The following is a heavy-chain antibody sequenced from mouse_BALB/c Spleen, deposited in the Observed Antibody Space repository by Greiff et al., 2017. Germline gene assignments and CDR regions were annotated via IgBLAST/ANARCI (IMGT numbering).Heavy chain of an antibody. CDR2: ISSGSSTI. CDR3: AGYGNYDAMDY. V-gene: IGHV5-17*02. D-gene: IGHD2-10*02. CDR1: GFTFSSFG. J-gene: IGHJ4*01. Sequence: EVKLVESGGGLVQPGGSRKLSCAASGFTFSSFGMHWVRQAPEKGLEWVAYISSGSSTIYYADTVKGRFTISRDNPKNTLFLQMTSLRSEDTAMYYCAGYGNYDAMDYWGQGTSVTVSS.